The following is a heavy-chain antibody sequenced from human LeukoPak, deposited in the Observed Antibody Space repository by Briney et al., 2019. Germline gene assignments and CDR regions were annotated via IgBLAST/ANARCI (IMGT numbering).Heavy chain of an antibody. CDR1: GFTVSYNY. CDR2: IYSGGST. J-gene: IGHJ4*02. V-gene: IGHV3-53*01. CDR3: ARTLAESGNYFDH. Sequence: QTGGSLRLSCAASGFTVSYNYMNWVRQAPGEGLEWVSIIYSGGSTYYADSVKGRFTISRDNSKNTVYLQMNSLRAEDTAVYYCARTLAESGNYFDHWGLGTLVSVSS. D-gene: IGHD2-15*01.